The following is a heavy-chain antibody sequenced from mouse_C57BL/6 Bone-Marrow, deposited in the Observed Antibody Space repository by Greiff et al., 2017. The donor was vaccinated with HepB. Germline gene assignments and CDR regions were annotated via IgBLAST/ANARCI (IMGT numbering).Heavy chain of an antibody. D-gene: IGHD1-1*01. V-gene: IGHV1-85*01. CDR3: ARSTTVVARDYYAMDY. Sequence: QLQQSGPELVKPGASVKLSCKASGYTFTSYDINWVKQRPGQGLEWIGWIYPRDGSTKYNEKFKGKATLTVDTSSSTAYMELHSLTSEDSAVYFCARSTTVVARDYYAMDYWGQGTSVTVSS. CDR2: IYPRDGST. CDR1: GYTFTSYD. J-gene: IGHJ4*01.